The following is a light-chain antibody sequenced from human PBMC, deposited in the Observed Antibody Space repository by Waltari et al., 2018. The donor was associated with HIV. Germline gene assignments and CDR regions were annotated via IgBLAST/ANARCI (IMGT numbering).Light chain of an antibody. J-gene: IGLJ3*02. V-gene: IGLV1-47*01. Sequence: QSVVTQPPSASGTPGHRVTISCSGSSSNIGSNYVYWYQQLPGTAPKLLIYRTNPRSSGVPDRLSGSKSGTSASLAISGLRPEDEAEYYCAAWDDSLSGWVFGGGTKLTVL. CDR3: AAWDDSLSGWV. CDR1: SSNIGSNY. CDR2: RTN.